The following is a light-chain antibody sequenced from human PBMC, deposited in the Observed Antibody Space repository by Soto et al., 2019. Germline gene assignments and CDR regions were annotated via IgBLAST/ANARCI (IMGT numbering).Light chain of an antibody. CDR2: AAS. CDR1: QGISNY. V-gene: IGKV1-27*01. Sequence: DIQMTQSPSSLSASVGDRVTITCRASQGISNYLAWYQQKPGKVPKLLLYAASTLQSGVPSRFSGSGSGTDFTLTISSLQPEDVATYYCQKYNSAPAFGGGTKVEIK. J-gene: IGKJ4*01. CDR3: QKYNSAPA.